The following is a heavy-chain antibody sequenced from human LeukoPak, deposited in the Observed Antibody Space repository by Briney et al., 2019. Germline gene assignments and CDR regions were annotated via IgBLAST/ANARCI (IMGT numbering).Heavy chain of an antibody. CDR3: ARDTLECDY. CDR2: ISSSYI. CDR1: GFTFSSYS. Sequence: GGSLRLSCAASGFTFSSYSINWVRQAPGKGLEWVSSISSSYIYYADSVKGRFTISRDNAKNSLYLQMNSLRAEDTAVYYCARDTLECDYWGQGTLVTVSS. V-gene: IGHV3-21*01. J-gene: IGHJ4*02. D-gene: IGHD3-3*01.